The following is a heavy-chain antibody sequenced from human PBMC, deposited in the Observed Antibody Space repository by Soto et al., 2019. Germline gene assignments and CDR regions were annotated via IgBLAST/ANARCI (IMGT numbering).Heavy chain of an antibody. CDR3: AKDYNFFGPMDVGPMDV. CDR2: ISGGPTST. Sequence: GGSLRLSCAASGFTFINYAMSWVRQAPGTGLEWVSTISGGPTSTYYADSVKGRFIISRDKSKTTVYLLMNSLRAEDTAVYYCAKDYNFFGPMDVGPMDVWGKGTTVTVSS. J-gene: IGHJ6*04. V-gene: IGHV3-23*01. CDR1: GFTFINYA. D-gene: IGHD3-3*01.